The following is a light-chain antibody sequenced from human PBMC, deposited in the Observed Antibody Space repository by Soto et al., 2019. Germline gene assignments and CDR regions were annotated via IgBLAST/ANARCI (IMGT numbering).Light chain of an antibody. V-gene: IGLV2-23*02. J-gene: IGLJ1*01. CDR1: SRDIGTSNL. CDR3: YSFTVISTSIFV. Sequence: QSALTQPASVSGSPGQSITISCTGTSRDIGTSNLVSWYQRYPGKAPKLMIYGVTKRPSGISYRFSGSKSGNTASLAISGLQPEDEADYYCYSFTVISTSIFVCATGTKVTVL. CDR2: GVT.